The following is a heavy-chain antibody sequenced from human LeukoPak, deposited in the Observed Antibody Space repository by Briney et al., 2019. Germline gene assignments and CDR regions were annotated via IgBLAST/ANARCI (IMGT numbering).Heavy chain of an antibody. V-gene: IGHV3-53*01. Sequence: GGSLRLSCAASGFTVSSNYMSWVRQAPGKGLEWVSVIYSGGSTYYADSVKGRFTISRDNSKNTLYLQMNSLRAEDTAVYHCARRRYLSGYFDYWGQGTLVTVSS. CDR2: IYSGGST. CDR1: GFTVSSNY. D-gene: IGHD1-26*01. CDR3: ARRRYLSGYFDY. J-gene: IGHJ4*02.